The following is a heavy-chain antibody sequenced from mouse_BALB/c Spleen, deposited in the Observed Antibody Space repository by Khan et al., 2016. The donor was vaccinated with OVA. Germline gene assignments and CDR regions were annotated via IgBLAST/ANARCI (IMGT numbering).Heavy chain of an antibody. D-gene: IGHD4-1*01. Sequence: EVQLQESGPGLVQPSQSLSLTCTVTGYPITSVYAWNWIRQLPGNKLEWMGYITYSASTSYNPSLKSRISITRDTSKNQFFLQLNFMTTEDTATYFCAMGRTYWGQGTLVTVSA. CDR1: GYPITSVYA. J-gene: IGHJ3*01. CDR2: ITYSAST. CDR3: AMGRTY. V-gene: IGHV3-2*02.